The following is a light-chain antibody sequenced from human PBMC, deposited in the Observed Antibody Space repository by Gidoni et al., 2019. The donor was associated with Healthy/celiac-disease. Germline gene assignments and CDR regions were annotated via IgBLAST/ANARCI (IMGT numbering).Light chain of an antibody. CDR1: QSVLYSSNNKNY. CDR3: QQYYSTPPRT. Sequence: DIVMTQSPDSLAVSLGERATINCKSSQSVLYSSNNKNYLAWYQQKPGQPPKLLIYWASTRESGVPDRFSGSGSGTDFTLTISSLQAEDVAVYYCQQYYSTPPRTFGQETKVEIK. CDR2: WAS. J-gene: IGKJ1*01. V-gene: IGKV4-1*01.